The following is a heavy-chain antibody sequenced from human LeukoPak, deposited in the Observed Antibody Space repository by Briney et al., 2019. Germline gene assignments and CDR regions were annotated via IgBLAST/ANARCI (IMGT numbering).Heavy chain of an antibody. J-gene: IGHJ6*02. CDR2: INPSGGST. Sequence: GASVKVSCKASGYTFTSYDMHWVRQAPGQGLEWKGIINPSGGSTSYAQKFQGRVTMTRDTSTSTVYMELSSLRSEDTAVYYCARASSRYYGMDVWGQGTTVTVSS. V-gene: IGHV1-46*01. CDR1: GYTFTSYD. CDR3: ARASSRYYGMDV.